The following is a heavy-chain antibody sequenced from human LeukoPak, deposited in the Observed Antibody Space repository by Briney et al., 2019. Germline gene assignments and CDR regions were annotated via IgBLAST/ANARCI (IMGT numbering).Heavy chain of an antibody. CDR2: INHSGST. V-gene: IGHV4-34*01. CDR1: GGSFSGYY. J-gene: IGHJ6*03. CDR3: ARDGLDYYGSGTYYMDV. D-gene: IGHD3-10*01. Sequence: SETLSLTCAVYGGSFSGYYWSWIRQPPGKGLGWIGEINHSGSTNYNPSLKSRVTISVDTSKNQFSLKLSSVTAADTAVYYCARDGLDYYGSGTYYMDVWGKGTTVTISS.